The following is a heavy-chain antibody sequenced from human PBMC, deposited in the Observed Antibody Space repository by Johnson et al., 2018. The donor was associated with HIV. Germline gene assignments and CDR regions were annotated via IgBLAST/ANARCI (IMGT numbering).Heavy chain of an antibody. CDR2: ISGSGGST. CDR1: GFTFSDYY. CDR3: AKTYSEGEVRDAFDI. D-gene: IGHD2-21*01. V-gene: IGHV3-23*04. Sequence: MLLVESGGGLVKPGGSLRLSCAASGFTFSDYYMSWIRQAPGKGLEWVSAISGSGGSTYYADSVKGRFTISRDNSKNTLYLQMNSLRAEDTAVYYCAKTYSEGEVRDAFDIWGQGTRVTVSS. J-gene: IGHJ3*02.